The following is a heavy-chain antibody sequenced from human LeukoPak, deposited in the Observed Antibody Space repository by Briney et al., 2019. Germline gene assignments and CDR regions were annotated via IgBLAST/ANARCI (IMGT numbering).Heavy chain of an antibody. CDR1: GGSISSSSHY. J-gene: IGHJ6*02. D-gene: IGHD4-17*01. Sequence: PSETLSLTYTVSGGSISSSSHYWGWIRQPPGKGLEWIGSIYYTGSTHYNPSLKSRVTISVDTSKNQFSLKLSSATAADTAVYYCAREVRKWTTTLYYYYGMDVWGQGTTVTVSS. CDR3: AREVRKWTTTLYYYYGMDV. V-gene: IGHV4-39*07. CDR2: IYYTGST.